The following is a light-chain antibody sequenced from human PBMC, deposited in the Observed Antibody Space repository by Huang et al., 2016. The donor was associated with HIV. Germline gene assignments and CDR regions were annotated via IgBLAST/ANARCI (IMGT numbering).Light chain of an antibody. CDR2: GAS. J-gene: IGKJ1*01. CDR1: QSVSFA. V-gene: IGKV3-15*01. Sequence: EIVMTQSPATLSVSPGERATLSCRATQSVSFALAWYQQRGGQAPSLLIYGASTRATVIPSRFSGSGSGTEFTLTSSSLQSEDFAGYYCQQYNNWPWTVGQGTKVEIE. CDR3: QQYNNWPWT.